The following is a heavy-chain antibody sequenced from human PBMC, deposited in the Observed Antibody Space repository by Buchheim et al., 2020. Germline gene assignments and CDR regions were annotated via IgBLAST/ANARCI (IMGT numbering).Heavy chain of an antibody. J-gene: IGHJ4*02. CDR3: AKDEVGATRY. V-gene: IGHV3-30*18. CDR2: ISYDGSNK. CDR1: GFTFSSYG. D-gene: IGHD1-26*01. Sequence: QVQLVESGGGVVQPGRSLRLSCAASGFTFSSYGMHWVRQAPGKGLEWVAAISYDGSNKYYADSVKGRFTISRDNSKNTLYLQMNSLRAEDTAVYYCAKDEVGATRYWGQGTL.